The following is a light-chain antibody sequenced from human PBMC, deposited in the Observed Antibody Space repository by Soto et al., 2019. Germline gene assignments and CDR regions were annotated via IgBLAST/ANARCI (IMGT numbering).Light chain of an antibody. CDR2: DAY. CDR3: QQLNSYPPLT. J-gene: IGKJ5*01. V-gene: IGKV3-15*01. CDR1: QGVGST. Sequence: EIIMTQSPATLSVSPGERVTLSCRASQGVGSTLAWYRQQPGQAPRLLIYDAYIRASGVPARFSGSGSGTEFTLTISSLQPEDFATYYCQQLNSYPPLTFGQGTRLEIK.